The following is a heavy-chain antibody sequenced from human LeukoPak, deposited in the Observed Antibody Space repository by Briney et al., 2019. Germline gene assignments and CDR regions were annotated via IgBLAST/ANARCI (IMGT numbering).Heavy chain of an antibody. Sequence: GGSLRLSCAASGFTFSSYVMHWVRQAPGKGLEWVAIISYDGSNEYYADSVKGRFTISRDNSKNTLYLQMNSLRAEDTAVYYCAKGTTVVGVHGGFDYWGQGTLVTVSS. V-gene: IGHV3-30*04. CDR3: AKGTTVVGVHGGFDY. CDR1: GFTFSSYV. D-gene: IGHD1-26*01. CDR2: ISYDGSNE. J-gene: IGHJ4*02.